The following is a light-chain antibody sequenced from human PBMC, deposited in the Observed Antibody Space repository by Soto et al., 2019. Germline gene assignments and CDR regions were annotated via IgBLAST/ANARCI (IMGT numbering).Light chain of an antibody. CDR1: QSVSSY. CDR3: QQRRNWPLT. V-gene: IGKV3-11*01. Sequence: EIVLTQSPATLSLSPGERATLSCRASQSVSSYLAWYQQKPGQAPRLLIYDASNRATGIPARFSGSVSGTDFTLTISSLEPEDFAVYYWQQRRNWPLTFGGGTKVEIK. CDR2: DAS. J-gene: IGKJ4*01.